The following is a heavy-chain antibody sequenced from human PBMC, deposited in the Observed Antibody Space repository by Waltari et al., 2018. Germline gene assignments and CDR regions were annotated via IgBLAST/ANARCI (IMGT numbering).Heavy chain of an antibody. J-gene: IGHJ3*02. V-gene: IGHV4-39*07. CDR2: LHNSGTS. D-gene: IGHD6-19*01. Sequence: QLQLQESGPGLVKPSETLSLTCTVSGGSISSSSYYWGWIRQPPGKGLEWIGRLHNSGTSNYNPSLESRITMSLDTSKNQFSLKLSSVTAADTAVYYCARRGWQVAFNIWGQGKMVTVSS. CDR3: ARRGWQVAFNI. CDR1: GGSISSSSYY.